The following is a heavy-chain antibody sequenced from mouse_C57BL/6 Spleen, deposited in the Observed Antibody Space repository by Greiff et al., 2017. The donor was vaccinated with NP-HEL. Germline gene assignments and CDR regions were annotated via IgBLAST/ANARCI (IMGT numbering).Heavy chain of an antibody. V-gene: IGHV1-53*01. CDR3: ARQDYYSNYVFAY. CDR2: INPSNGGT. D-gene: IGHD2-5*01. Sequence: VKLQQPGTELVKPGASVKLSCKASGYTFTSYWMHWVKQRPGQGLEWIGNINPSNGGTNYNEKFKSKATLTVDKSSSTAYMQLSSLTSEDSAVYYCARQDYYSNYVFAYWGQGTLVTVSA. J-gene: IGHJ3*01. CDR1: GYTFTSYW.